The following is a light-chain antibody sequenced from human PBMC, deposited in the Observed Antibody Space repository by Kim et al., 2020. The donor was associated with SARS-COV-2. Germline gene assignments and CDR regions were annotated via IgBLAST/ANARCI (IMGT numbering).Light chain of an antibody. CDR3: QQYGSSPLLT. V-gene: IGKV3-20*01. CDR1: QSVSSTY. J-gene: IGKJ5*01. Sequence: PGERATPSCRASQSVSSTYLAWYQQKLGQPPRLLIYGASSRATGIPDRFSGSGSETDFTLTISRVEPEDFAVYYCQQYGSSPLLTFGQGTRLEIK. CDR2: GAS.